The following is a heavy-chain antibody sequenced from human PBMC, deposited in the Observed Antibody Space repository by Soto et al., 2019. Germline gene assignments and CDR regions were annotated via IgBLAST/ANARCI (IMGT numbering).Heavy chain of an antibody. CDR2: ISTYSGDT. Sequence: QVHLVQSGVEVKTPGASVRVSCQASGYTFFTYDIIWVLQAPVQGLEWMGWISTYSGDTKYAQKFQGRVTMTTDTSTTTAYLELRSLRSDDTAVYYCARHHGPTTSENWFDPWGQGTLVTVSS. D-gene: IGHD5-12*01. V-gene: IGHV1-18*01. CDR3: ARHHGPTTSENWFDP. CDR1: GYTFFTYD. J-gene: IGHJ5*02.